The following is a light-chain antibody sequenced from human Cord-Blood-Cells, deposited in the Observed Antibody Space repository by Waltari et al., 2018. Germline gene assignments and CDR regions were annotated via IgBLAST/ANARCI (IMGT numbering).Light chain of an antibody. CDR2: DVS. Sequence: QSALTQPASVSGSPGQWTTISCTGTSSDVGGYNYVSWYQQHPGKAPKLMIYDVSNRPSGVSNRFSGSKSGNTASLTISGLQAEDEADYYCSSYTSSSTLYVFGTGTKVTVL. J-gene: IGLJ1*01. CDR3: SSYTSSSTLYV. V-gene: IGLV2-14*01. CDR1: SSDVGGYNY.